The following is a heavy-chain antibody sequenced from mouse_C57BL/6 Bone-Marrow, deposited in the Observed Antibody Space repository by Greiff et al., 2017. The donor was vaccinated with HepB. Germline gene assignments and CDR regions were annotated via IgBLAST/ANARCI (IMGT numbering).Heavy chain of an antibody. D-gene: IGHD1-1*01. J-gene: IGHJ1*03. CDR3: ARGYYGSSPYWYFDV. CDR1: GFTFSDYG. CDR2: ISSGSSTI. Sequence: DVMLVGSGGGLVKPGGSLKLSCAASGFTFSDYGMHWVRQAPEKGLEWVAYISSGSSTIYYADTVKGRFTISRDNAKNTLFLQMTSLRSEDTAMYYCARGYYGSSPYWYFDVWGTGTTVTVSS. V-gene: IGHV5-17*01.